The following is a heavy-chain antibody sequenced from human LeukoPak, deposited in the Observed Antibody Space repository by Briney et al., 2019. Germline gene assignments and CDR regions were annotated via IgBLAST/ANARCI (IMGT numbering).Heavy chain of an antibody. CDR2: TYYRSKWYD. Sequence: SQTLSLTCAISGDSVSSNTAAWKWIRQSPSRGLEWLGRTYYRSKWYDDYAVFVKSRIIINPDTSKNQFYLQLNSVTPEDTAVYYCARNNPNSSGWYSFDSWGQGTLVTVSS. CDR1: GDSVSSNTAA. D-gene: IGHD6-19*01. J-gene: IGHJ4*02. CDR3: ARNNPNSSGWYSFDS. V-gene: IGHV6-1*01.